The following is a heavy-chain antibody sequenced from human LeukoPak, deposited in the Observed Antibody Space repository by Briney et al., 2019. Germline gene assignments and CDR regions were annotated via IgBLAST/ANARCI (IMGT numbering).Heavy chain of an antibody. CDR1: RFSFNSYA. CDR3: AKGGYDYVEVAYFDF. CDR2: IIGSSGST. Sequence: GGSLRPSCAASRFSFNSYAMTWVRQAPGKGLEWVSIIIGSSGSTFYADSVKGRFTISRDNSKNTLYLQMNSLRVEDTAVYYCAKGGYDYVEVAYFDFWGQGTLVTVSS. D-gene: IGHD5-12*01. J-gene: IGHJ4*02. V-gene: IGHV3-23*01.